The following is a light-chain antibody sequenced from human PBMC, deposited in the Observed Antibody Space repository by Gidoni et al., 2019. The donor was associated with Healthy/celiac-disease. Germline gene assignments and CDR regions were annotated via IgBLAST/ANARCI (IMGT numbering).Light chain of an antibody. Sequence: IVLTQSPGTLSLSPGERATLSCRASQSVSSSYLAWYQQKPGQAPRLLIYGASSRATGIPDRFSGSGSGTDFTLTISRLEPEDFAVYYCQQYGSSPRTFGQGTKVGNQT. V-gene: IGKV3-20*01. CDR3: QQYGSSPRT. CDR2: GAS. J-gene: IGKJ1*01. CDR1: QSVSSSY.